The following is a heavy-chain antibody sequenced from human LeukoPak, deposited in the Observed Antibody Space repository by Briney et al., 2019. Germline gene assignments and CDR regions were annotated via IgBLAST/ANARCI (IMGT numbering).Heavy chain of an antibody. D-gene: IGHD5-12*01. Sequence: PSETLSLTCTVSGGSISSYYWSWIRQPPGKGLEWIGYIYYSGSTYYNPSLKSRVTISVDTSKNQFSLKLSSVTAADTAVYYCARVSGPSWFDPWGQGTLVTVSS. CDR2: IYYSGST. CDR3: ARVSGPSWFDP. CDR1: GGSISSYY. J-gene: IGHJ5*02. V-gene: IGHV4-59*12.